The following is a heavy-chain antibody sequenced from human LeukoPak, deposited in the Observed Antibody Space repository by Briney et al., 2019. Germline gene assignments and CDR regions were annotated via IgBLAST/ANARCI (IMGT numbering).Heavy chain of an antibody. CDR1: GGSISSSSHY. V-gene: IGHV4-39*01. CDR2: LYYSGST. Sequence: PLDTLTLTCTASGGSISSSSHYWPCIRQPPGRGLDSIWSLYYSGSTYSNPSLKSRVTVSADTSKNQFSLKLSSVTAADTAVYYCARETTLWLRGAFDIWGQGTMVTVS. D-gene: IGHD5-18*01. CDR3: ARETTLWLRGAFDI. J-gene: IGHJ3*02.